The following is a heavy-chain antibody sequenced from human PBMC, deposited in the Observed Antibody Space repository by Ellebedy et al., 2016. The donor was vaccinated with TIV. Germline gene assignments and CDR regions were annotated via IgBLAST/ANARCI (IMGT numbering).Heavy chain of an antibody. CDR3: ARGRSGTYVHHAFDF. D-gene: IGHD3-10*02. J-gene: IGHJ4*02. CDR2: ISHTGTRT. Sequence: PGGSLRLSCAASGFTFTSYAMSWVRQAPGKGLEWVSTISHTGTRTYYADSVKGRFTISRDNSRDILYLQMNSLRMEDTAMYYCARGRSGTYVHHAFDFWGPGILVTVSS. CDR1: GFTFTSYA. V-gene: IGHV3-23*01.